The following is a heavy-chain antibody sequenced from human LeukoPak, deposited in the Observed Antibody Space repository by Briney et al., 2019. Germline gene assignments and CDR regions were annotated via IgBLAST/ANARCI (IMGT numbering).Heavy chain of an antibody. J-gene: IGHJ4*02. Sequence: PSETLSFTCAVYGGSFSGYYWSWIRQPPGKGLEWIGEINHSGSTNYNPSLKSRVTISVDTSKNQFSLKLSSVTAADTAVYYCARGHYYGSGTAGYWGQGTLVTVSS. CDR1: GGSFSGYY. CDR3: ARGHYYGSGTAGY. V-gene: IGHV4-34*01. CDR2: INHSGST. D-gene: IGHD3-10*01.